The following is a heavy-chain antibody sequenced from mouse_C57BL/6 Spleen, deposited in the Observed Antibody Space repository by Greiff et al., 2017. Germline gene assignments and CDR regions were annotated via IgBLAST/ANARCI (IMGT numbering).Heavy chain of an antibody. V-gene: IGHV1-69*01. CDR3: ARLGYYGSSGYFDV. D-gene: IGHD1-1*01. CDR1: GYTFTSYW. J-gene: IGHJ1*03. CDR2: IDPSDSYT. Sequence: QVQLQQPGAELVMPGASVKLSCKASGYTFTSYWMHWVKQRPGQGLEWIGEIDPSDSYTNYNQKFKGKSTLTVDKSSSTAYMQLSSLTSEDSAVXYCARLGYYGSSGYFDVWGTGSTVTVSS.